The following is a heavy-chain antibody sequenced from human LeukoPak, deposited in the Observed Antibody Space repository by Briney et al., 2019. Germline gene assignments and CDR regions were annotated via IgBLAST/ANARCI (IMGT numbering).Heavy chain of an antibody. Sequence: PGGSLRLSCAASGFTFSMYDMHWVRQVPGKGLEWVSAINSADDTYYAGSVKGRFTISRENAKNSLYLQMNSLRAGDTAVYYYARAFGWGVDFWGQGTMVTVSS. CDR1: GFTFSMYD. CDR3: ARAFGWGVDF. D-gene: IGHD3-10*01. CDR2: INSADDT. V-gene: IGHV3-13*04. J-gene: IGHJ3*01.